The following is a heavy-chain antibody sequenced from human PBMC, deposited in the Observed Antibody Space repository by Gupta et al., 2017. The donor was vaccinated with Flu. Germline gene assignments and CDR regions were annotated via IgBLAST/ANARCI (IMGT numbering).Heavy chain of an antibody. J-gene: IGHJ4*02. V-gene: IGHV3-9*01. D-gene: IGHD1-26*01. CDR1: GFTFVDYA. Sequence: EEQLLESGGGLVQPGRSLRLSCAASGFTFVDYALHWFRQAPGKGLEWVSGISWNSYNKAYADSGKGRFTISRDNAKNTLYLQLNSLSTEDTAFYYCARESSAGYLTYFDSWGQGTLVTVSS. CDR2: ISWNSYNK. CDR3: ARESSAGYLTYFDS.